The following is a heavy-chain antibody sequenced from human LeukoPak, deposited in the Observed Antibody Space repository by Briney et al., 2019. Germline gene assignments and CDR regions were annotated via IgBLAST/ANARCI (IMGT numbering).Heavy chain of an antibody. CDR2: IKQDGSEI. D-gene: IGHD3-10*01. CDR3: TRDFQGRYYYHMDV. J-gene: IGHJ6*03. CDR1: GFTFSSHW. Sequence: GGSLRLSCAASGFTFSSHWMSWVRYAPGRGLEWVANIKQDGSEIYYVDSVKGRLTISRDNAKNSLFLQMNSLRAEDTAVYYCTRDFQGRYYYHMDVWGKGTTVTVSS. V-gene: IGHV3-7*01.